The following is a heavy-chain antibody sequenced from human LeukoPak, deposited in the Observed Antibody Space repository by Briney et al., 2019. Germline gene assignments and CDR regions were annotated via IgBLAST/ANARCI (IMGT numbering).Heavy chain of an antibody. CDR3: AKDARTGVWNIGDSWFDP. CDR1: GFTFNKYA. Sequence: GGSLRLSCAASGFTFNKYAMTWVRQAPGQGLEWVSGLSDSGASTFYAESVRGRFTISRDNSRNMLYLHINSLRAEDTAVYYCAKDARTGVWNIGDSWFDPWGQGTLVTVSS. J-gene: IGHJ5*02. CDR2: LSDSGAST. D-gene: IGHD2/OR15-2a*01. V-gene: IGHV3-23*01.